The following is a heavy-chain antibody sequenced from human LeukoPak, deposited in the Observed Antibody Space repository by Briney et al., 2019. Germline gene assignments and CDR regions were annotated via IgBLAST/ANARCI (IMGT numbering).Heavy chain of an antibody. D-gene: IGHD2-15*01. V-gene: IGHV1-8*02. CDR3: ARVGYCSGGSCYH. Sequence: ASVKVSCKASGYTFTSYGISWVRQAPGQGLEWMGWMNPNSGNTGYAQKFQGRVTMTRNTSISTAYMELSSLRSEDTAVYYCARVGYCSGGSCYHWGQGTLVTVSS. CDR2: MNPNSGNT. CDR1: GYTFTSYG. J-gene: IGHJ5*02.